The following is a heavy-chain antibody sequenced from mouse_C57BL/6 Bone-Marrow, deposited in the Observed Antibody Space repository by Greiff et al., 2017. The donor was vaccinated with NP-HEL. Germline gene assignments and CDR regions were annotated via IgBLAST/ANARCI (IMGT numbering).Heavy chain of an antibody. J-gene: IGHJ4*01. D-gene: IGHD1-1*01. CDR1: GYTFTDYE. Sequence: QVQLKQSGAELVRPGASVTLSCKASGYTFTDYEMHWVKQTPVHGLEWIGAIDPETGGTAYNQKFQGKAILTADKSSSTAYMELRSLTSEDSAVYYCTRSNYGGTCYAMDYWGQGTSVTVSS. CDR3: TRSNYGGTCYAMDY. V-gene: IGHV1-15*01. CDR2: IDPETGGT.